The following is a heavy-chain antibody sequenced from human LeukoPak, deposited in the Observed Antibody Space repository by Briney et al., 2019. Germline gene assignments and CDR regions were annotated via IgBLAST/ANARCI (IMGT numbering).Heavy chain of an antibody. J-gene: IGHJ5*02. CDR1: GYSISSGYQ. CDR3: ARDPRWLTPDCSSTSCYENYFDP. Sequence: SETLSLTCAVSGYSISSGYQWAWIRQPPGKTLEWIGSICHSGSAHYNPSLKSRVTISVDTSNNQFSLRLSSVTAADTAVYYCARDPRWLTPDCSSTSCYENYFDPWGQGTLVTVSS. D-gene: IGHD2-2*01. V-gene: IGHV4-38-2*02. CDR2: ICHSGSA.